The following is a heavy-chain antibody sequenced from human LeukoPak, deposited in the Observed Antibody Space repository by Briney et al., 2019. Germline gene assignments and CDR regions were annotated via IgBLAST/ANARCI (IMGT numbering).Heavy chain of an antibody. V-gene: IGHV4-59*01. CDR3: AREGKLTGYFGGLGFNY. J-gene: IGHJ4*02. D-gene: IGHD6-19*01. CDR1: GGSISSYY. CDR2: IDYSGST. Sequence: TSETLSLTCTVSGGSISSYYWSWIRQPPGKGLEWIGNIDYSGSTIYNPALKSRVTMSVDTSKNQFSLNLTSVTAADTAVYYCAREGKLTGYFGGLGFNYWGQGILVTVSS.